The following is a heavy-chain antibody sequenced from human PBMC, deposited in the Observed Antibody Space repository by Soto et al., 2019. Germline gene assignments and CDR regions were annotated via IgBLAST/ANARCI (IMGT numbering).Heavy chain of an antibody. Sequence: QVQLVQSGAEVKKPGSSVKVSCKASGVPFSSYGISWVRQAPGQGLEWMGGIIPIFGTVNYAQKFQGRVTITADESTTTAYLDLSSLTSEDTAMYYCARGSHSPGIAVAGYYYWGQGTLVTVSS. V-gene: IGHV1-69*01. CDR1: GVPFSSYG. CDR3: ARGSHSPGIAVAGYYY. D-gene: IGHD6-19*01. J-gene: IGHJ4*02. CDR2: IIPIFGTV.